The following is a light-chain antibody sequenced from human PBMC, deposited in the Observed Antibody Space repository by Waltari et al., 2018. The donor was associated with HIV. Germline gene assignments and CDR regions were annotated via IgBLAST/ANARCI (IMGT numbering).Light chain of an antibody. CDR2: ASS. CDR3: QNYDSAPVA. Sequence: DIQMSQVPSSLSASVGDRVTITCRARRDISNDLAWYQQKPGEVPKLLIYASSTLRSGVPSRFRCSGSGTDFTLTINGLQPEDVASDYCQNYDSAPVAFGQGTRLEI. CDR1: RDISND. V-gene: IGKV1-27*01. J-gene: IGKJ5*01.